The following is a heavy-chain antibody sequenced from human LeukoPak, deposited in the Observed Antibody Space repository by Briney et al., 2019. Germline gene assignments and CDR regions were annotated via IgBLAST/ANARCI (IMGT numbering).Heavy chain of an antibody. CDR3: ARDRGSLLRSPFDY. Sequence: GGSLRLSCSASGFTFNRFYLHWVRQAPGKGLEFVSHISSNGATTYYADSVKGRFTISRDNSKNTLYLQMNSLRAEDTAVYYCARDRGSLLRSPFDYWGQGTLVTVSS. CDR2: ISSNGATT. D-gene: IGHD3-3*01. J-gene: IGHJ4*02. V-gene: IGHV3-64*04. CDR1: GFTFNRFY.